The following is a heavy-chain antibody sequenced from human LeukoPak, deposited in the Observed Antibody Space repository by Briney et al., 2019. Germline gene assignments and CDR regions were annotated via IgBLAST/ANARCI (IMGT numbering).Heavy chain of an antibody. J-gene: IGHJ6*04. CDR1: GFTFSSYE. Sequence: GGALRLSSAASGFTFSSYEMNWVRQAPGKGLEWVSYISSSGSTIYYADSVKGRFTISRDNAKNSLYLQMNSLRAEDTAVYYCAELGITMIGGVWGKGTTVTISS. D-gene: IGHD3-10*02. CDR3: AELGITMIGGV. CDR2: ISSSGSTI. V-gene: IGHV3-48*03.